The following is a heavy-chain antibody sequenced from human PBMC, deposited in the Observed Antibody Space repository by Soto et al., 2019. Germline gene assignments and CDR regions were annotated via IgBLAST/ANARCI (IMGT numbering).Heavy chain of an antibody. CDR2: IKQDGSEK. CDR1: GFTFSSYW. V-gene: IGHV3-7*03. J-gene: IGHJ3*02. CDR3: ARDGLRYFDWLYLHQSLFDI. Sequence: GGSLRLSCAASGFTFSSYWMSWVRQAPGKGLEWVANIKQDGSEKYYVDSVKGRFTISRDNAKNSLYLQMNSLRAEDTAVYYCARDGLRYFDWLYLHQSLFDIWDQGTMVTVSS. D-gene: IGHD3-9*01.